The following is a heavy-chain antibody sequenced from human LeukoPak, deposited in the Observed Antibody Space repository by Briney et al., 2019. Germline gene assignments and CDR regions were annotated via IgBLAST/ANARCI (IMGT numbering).Heavy chain of an antibody. CDR1: GFPFSNYW. CDR2: MKEDGGEI. J-gene: IGHJ6*02. V-gene: IGHV3-7*01. CDR3: ARDQSIAVAVAYYYYGMDV. Sequence: GGSLRLSCAASGFPFSNYWTSWVRQAPGKGLEWVANMKEDGGEINYVDSVKGRFTISRDSAKNSLYLHMNSLRVDNTAVYYCARDQSIAVAVAYYYYGMDVWGQGTTVTVSS. D-gene: IGHD6-19*01.